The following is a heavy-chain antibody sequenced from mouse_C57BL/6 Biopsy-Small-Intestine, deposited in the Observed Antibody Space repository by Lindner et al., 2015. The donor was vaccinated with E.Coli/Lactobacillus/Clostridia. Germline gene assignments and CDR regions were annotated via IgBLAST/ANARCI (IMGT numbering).Heavy chain of an antibody. J-gene: IGHJ4*01. D-gene: IGHD2-3*01. Sequence: VQLQESGAELARPGASVKLSCKASGYTLTSYGISWVKQRTGQGLEWIGEIYPRSGNTYYNEKFKGKATLTADKSSNTAYMELRSLTSEDSAVYFCARSGDGYYPHYAMDYWGQGTSVTVSS. CDR2: IYPRSGNT. V-gene: IGHV1-81*01. CDR3: ARSGDGYYPHYAMDY. CDR1: GYTLTSYG.